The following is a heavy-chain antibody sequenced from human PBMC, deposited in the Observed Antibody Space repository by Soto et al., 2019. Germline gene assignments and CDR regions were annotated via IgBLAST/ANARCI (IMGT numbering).Heavy chain of an antibody. J-gene: IGHJ4*01. CDR3: ARADWSGWIDY. Sequence: SETPSLTCTVSGGSLNNAGYYWTWIRQHPRKGLEWIGYIYYSGTTFSTPSLKSRVSISVDTSKNQFSLNLTSVPAADTAVFYWARADWSGWIDYWGPGTLVTVSP. D-gene: IGHD6-19*01. V-gene: IGHV4-31*03. CDR1: GGSLNNAGYY. CDR2: IYYSGTT.